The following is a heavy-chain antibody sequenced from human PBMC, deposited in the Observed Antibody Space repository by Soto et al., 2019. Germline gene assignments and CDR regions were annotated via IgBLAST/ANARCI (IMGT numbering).Heavy chain of an antibody. CDR3: ARNHGTGSEGRWFRH. J-gene: IGHJ4*02. D-gene: IGHD2-15*01. CDR2: ISTYNGNT. V-gene: IGHV1-18*01. CDR1: GYTFITYG. Sequence: QVKLVQSGAEVKKPGASVKVSCKASGYTFITYGISWVRQAPGQGLEWMGWISTYNGNTNYLQKFQGRVTMTTDTSTSTADMELRSLRSDETAVYYCARNHGTGSEGRWFRHWGQGTVLTVSS.